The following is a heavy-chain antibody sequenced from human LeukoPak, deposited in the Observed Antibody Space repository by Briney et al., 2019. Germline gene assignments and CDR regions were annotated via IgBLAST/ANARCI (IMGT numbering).Heavy chain of an antibody. Sequence: GGSLRLSCAASGFTFSSYAMSWVRQAPGKGLEWVSAISGSGGSTYYAVSVKGRFTISRDNSKNTLYLQMNSLRAEDTAVYYCAILPLEMATISPIDYWGQGTLVTVSS. V-gene: IGHV3-23*01. CDR3: AILPLEMATISPIDY. CDR1: GFTFSSYA. J-gene: IGHJ4*02. CDR2: ISGSGGST. D-gene: IGHD5-24*01.